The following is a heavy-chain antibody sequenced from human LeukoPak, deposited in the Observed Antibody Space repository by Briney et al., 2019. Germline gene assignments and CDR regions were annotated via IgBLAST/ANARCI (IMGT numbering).Heavy chain of an antibody. D-gene: IGHD6-13*01. CDR3: ARDPYSRSWSYGMDV. CDR2: IKQDGSEE. CDR1: GFTFSSYW. V-gene: IGHV3-7*05. J-gene: IGHJ6*02. Sequence: GGSLRLSCAASGFTFSSYWMSWVRQAPGKGLEWVANIKQDGSEEVYVDSVKGRFTSSRDNAKSSLCLQMNSLRTEDTAVYYCARDPYSRSWSYGMDVWGQGTTVTVSS.